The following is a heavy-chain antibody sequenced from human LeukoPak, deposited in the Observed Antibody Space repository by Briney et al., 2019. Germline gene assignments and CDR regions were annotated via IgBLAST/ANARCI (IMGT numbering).Heavy chain of an antibody. CDR2: IYHSGST. CDR1: GYSISSGYY. CDR3: ARAITMVRGGKTDWFDP. J-gene: IGHJ5*02. V-gene: IGHV4-38-2*02. Sequence: SETLSLTCTVSGYSISSGYYWGWIRQPPGKGLEWIGSIYHSGSTYYNPSLKSRVTISVDTSKNQFSLKLSSVTAADTAVYYCARAITMVRGGKTDWFDPWGQGTLVTVSS. D-gene: IGHD3-10*01.